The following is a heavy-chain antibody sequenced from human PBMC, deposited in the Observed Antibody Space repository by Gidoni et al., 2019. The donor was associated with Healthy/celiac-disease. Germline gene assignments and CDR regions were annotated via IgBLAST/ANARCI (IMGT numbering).Heavy chain of an antibody. CDR2: VDPEDGET. D-gene: IGHD6-19*01. CDR3: ATAFETVAGNSPTSGWFDP. V-gene: IGHV1-69-2*01. Sequence: EVQLVQSGAEVKKPGATVKISCKVSGYTFTDYYMHWVQQAPGKGLEWMGLVDPEDGETIYAEKFQGRVTITADTSTDTAYMELSSLRSEDTAVYYCATAFETVAGNSPTSGWFDPWGQGTLVTVSS. CDR1: GYTFTDYY. J-gene: IGHJ5*02.